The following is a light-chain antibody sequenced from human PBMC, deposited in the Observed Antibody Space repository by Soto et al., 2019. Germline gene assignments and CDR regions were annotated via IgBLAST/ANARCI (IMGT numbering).Light chain of an antibody. J-gene: IGLJ2*01. CDR1: SSDVGGYNY. CDR2: DVS. V-gene: IGLV2-14*01. Sequence: QSALTQPASVSGSPGQSITISCTGTSSDVGGYNYASWYQQHPGKAPKLMIYDVSNRPSGVSKRFSGSKSGNTASLTSSGLQTEDDADYYSSSYTSSSTLVVFGGGTKLTVL. CDR3: SSYTSSSTLVV.